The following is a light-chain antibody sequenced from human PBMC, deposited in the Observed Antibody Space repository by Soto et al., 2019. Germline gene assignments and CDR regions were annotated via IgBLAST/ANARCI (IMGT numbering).Light chain of an antibody. CDR1: QSVISNY. CDR3: QQYGSSPLYT. V-gene: IGKV3-20*01. J-gene: IGKJ2*01. CDR2: DAS. Sequence: EIVLTQSAGSLSLSPGERATLSCRASQSVISNYLAWYQQKPGQTPRLLIYDASSRATGIPDRFSGSGSGTDFTLTISRLEPEDFAVYYCQQYGSSPLYTFGQGTKLEIK.